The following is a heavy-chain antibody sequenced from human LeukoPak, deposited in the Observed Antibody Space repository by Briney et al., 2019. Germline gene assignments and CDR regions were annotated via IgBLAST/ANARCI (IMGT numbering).Heavy chain of an antibody. CDR2: ISGSGYNT. J-gene: IGHJ1*01. CDR3: TNHSGSYFIYPLPS. CDR1: GCTFSSYG. Sequence: GGSLRLSCGASGCTFSSYGMRWVRQAPGKGLEWVSSISGSGYNTYYADSVKGRFTISRDNSANTLHLQVDSLRVDDTVLYYCTNHSGSYFIYPLPSWGQGTLATVSS. V-gene: IGHV3-23*01. D-gene: IGHD5-12*01.